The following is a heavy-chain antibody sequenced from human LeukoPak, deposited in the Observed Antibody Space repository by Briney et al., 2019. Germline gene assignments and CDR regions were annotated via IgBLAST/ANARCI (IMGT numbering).Heavy chain of an antibody. CDR1: GGSISSSTYY. J-gene: IGHJ5*02. Sequence: PSETLSLTCTVSGGSISSSTYYWGWIRQPPGKGLEWIGSIYYSGNTYYKPSLKSRVTISVDTSKNQFSLKLSSVTAADTAVYYCARGGVVAEELTWGQGTLVTVSS. D-gene: IGHD2-15*01. CDR3: ARGGVVAEELT. CDR2: IYYSGNT. V-gene: IGHV4-39*07.